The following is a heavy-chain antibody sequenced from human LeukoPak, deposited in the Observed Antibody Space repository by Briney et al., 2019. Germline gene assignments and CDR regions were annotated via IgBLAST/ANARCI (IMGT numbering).Heavy chain of an antibody. Sequence: SETLSLTCTVSGGSISSGSYYWSWIRQPAGKGLEWIGRIYTSGSTNYNPSLKSRVTISVDTSKNQFSLKLSSVTAADTAVYHCARERYYYDSSGYRFDYWGQGTLVTVSS. CDR1: GGSISSGSYY. D-gene: IGHD3-22*01. CDR3: ARERYYYDSSGYRFDY. CDR2: IYTSGST. V-gene: IGHV4-61*02. J-gene: IGHJ4*02.